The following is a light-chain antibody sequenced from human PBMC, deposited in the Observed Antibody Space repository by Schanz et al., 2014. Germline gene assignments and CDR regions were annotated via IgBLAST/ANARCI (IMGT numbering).Light chain of an antibody. V-gene: IGLV1-44*01. Sequence: QSVLTQPPSASGTPGQRVTISCSGSSSNIGSNTVNWYQHLPGTAPKLFIHSNNQRPSGVPDRFSASKSGTSASLAITGLQAEDEADYYCCSYAGTYWVFGGGTKLTVL. CDR3: CSYAGTYWV. CDR1: SSNIGSNT. J-gene: IGLJ3*02. CDR2: SNN.